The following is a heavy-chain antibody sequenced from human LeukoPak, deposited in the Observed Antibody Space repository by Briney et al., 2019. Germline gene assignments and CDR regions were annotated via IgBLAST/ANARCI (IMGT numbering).Heavy chain of an antibody. CDR1: GFTFSSYA. J-gene: IGHJ4*02. CDR3: ARVYYYDSSGYPPPPDY. Sequence: QPGGSLRLSCAASGFTFSSYAMSWVRQAPGKGLEWVSAISGSGGSTYYADSVKGRFTISRDNAKNSLYLQMNSLRAEDTAVYYCARVYYYDSSGYPPPPDYWGQGTLVTVSS. V-gene: IGHV3-23*01. CDR2: ISGSGGST. D-gene: IGHD3-22*01.